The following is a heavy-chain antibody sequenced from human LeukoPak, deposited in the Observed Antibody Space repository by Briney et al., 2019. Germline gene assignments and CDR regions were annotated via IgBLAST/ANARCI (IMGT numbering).Heavy chain of an antibody. V-gene: IGHV1-2*04. CDR1: GYTFTGYY. D-gene: IGHD6-19*01. CDR3: AREQWLPLSDAFDI. Sequence: ASVKVSCKASGYTFTGYYMHWVRQAPGQGLEWMRWINPNSGGTNYAQKFQGWVTMTRDTSISTAYMELSRLRSDDTAVYYCAREQWLPLSDAFDIWGQGTMVTVSS. CDR2: INPNSGGT. J-gene: IGHJ3*02.